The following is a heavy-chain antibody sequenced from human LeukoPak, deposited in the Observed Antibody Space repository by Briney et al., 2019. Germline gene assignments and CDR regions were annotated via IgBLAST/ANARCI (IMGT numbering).Heavy chain of an antibody. D-gene: IGHD2-2*01. J-gene: IGHJ6*03. CDR3: ARTSPPLVSSDELGYCDTTSCPMDV. Sequence: ASVKVSCKASGYTFTGYYMHWVRQAPGQGLEWMGWINPNSGGTNYAQKFQGRVTMTRDTSISTAYMELSRLRSDDTAVYYCARTSPPLVSSDELGYCDTTSCPMDVWGKGTTVTVSS. CDR2: INPNSGGT. V-gene: IGHV1-2*02. CDR1: GYTFTGYY.